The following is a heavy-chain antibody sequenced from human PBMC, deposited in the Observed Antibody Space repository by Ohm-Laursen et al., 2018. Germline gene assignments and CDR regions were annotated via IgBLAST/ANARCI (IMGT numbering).Heavy chain of an antibody. Sequence: SLRLSCAASGFTFSSYAMTWVRQAPGKGLEWVSVISGGGGGTYYSDSVKGRFTISRDNSKNTLYLQMNSLRAEDTAVYYCAKRGSQWLETKGSNPRPYYFDYWGQGTLVTVSS. CDR3: AKRGSQWLETKGSNPRPYYFDY. CDR2: ISGGGGGT. CDR1: GFTFSSYA. D-gene: IGHD6-19*01. J-gene: IGHJ4*02. V-gene: IGHV3-23*01.